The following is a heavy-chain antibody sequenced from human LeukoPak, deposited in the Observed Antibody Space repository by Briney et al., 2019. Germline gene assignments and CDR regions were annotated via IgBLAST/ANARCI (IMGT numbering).Heavy chain of an antibody. CDR1: GFTFSNYW. CDR3: ARGFSSPEYFQH. J-gene: IGHJ1*01. D-gene: IGHD3-3*01. CDR2: IKLDGSEK. Sequence: PGGSLRLSCAASGFTFSNYWMSWVRQAPGKGLEWVANIKLDGSEKYYVDFVKGRFTVSRDNAKNSLYLQMNSLRAEDTAVYYCARGFSSPEYFQHWGQGTLVTVSS. V-gene: IGHV3-7*05.